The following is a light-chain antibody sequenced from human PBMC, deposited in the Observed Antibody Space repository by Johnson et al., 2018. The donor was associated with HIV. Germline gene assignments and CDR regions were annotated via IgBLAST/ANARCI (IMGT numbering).Light chain of an antibody. Sequence: QSVLTQPPSVSAAPGQKVTISCSGSSSNIGKNYVSWYQLLPGTAPKLPIYDYDKRPSGIPDRFSGSKSGTSATLGITGLQTGDEADYYCGTWDTSLSGGVFGTGTKVTVL. J-gene: IGLJ1*01. V-gene: IGLV1-51*01. CDR1: SSNIGKNY. CDR2: DYD. CDR3: GTWDTSLSGGV.